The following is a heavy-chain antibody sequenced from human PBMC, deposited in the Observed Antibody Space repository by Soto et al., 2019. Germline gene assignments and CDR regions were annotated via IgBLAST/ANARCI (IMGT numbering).Heavy chain of an antibody. J-gene: IGHJ4*02. CDR3: AALGYETVLFDY. D-gene: IGHD6-13*01. Sequence: QVQLVASGGGVVQPGRSLRLSCAASGFTFSSYGMHWVRQAPGKGLEWVAVISYDGSNKYYADSVKGRFTISRDNSKNTLYLQMNSLRAEDTAVYYCAALGYETVLFDYWGQGTLVTVSS. CDR1: GFTFSSYG. CDR2: ISYDGSNK. V-gene: IGHV3-30*03.